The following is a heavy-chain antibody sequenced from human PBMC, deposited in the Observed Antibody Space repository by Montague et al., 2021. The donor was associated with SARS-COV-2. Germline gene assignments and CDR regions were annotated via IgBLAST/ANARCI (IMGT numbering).Heavy chain of an antibody. CDR2: ISYDGSNK. J-gene: IGHJ4*02. Sequence: SLRLSCAASGITFSSYAMHWVRQAPGKGLERVAVISYDGSNKCYADPVKGRFTISRDNSKNTLYLQMNSLRAEDTAVYYCAREGLSGSYYGFLDYWGQGTLVTVSS. CDR3: AREGLSGSYYGFLDY. V-gene: IGHV3-30-3*01. D-gene: IGHD3-10*01. CDR1: GITFSSYA.